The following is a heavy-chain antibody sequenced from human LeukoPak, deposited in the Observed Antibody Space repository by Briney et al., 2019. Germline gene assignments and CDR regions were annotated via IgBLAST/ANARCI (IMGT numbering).Heavy chain of an antibody. V-gene: IGHV3-21*01. CDR3: ARDPPLGSCSTISCPHLDY. CDR1: GFTFSRYS. CDR2: ISSSSSFI. D-gene: IGHD2-2*01. J-gene: IGHJ4*02. Sequence: GGSLRLSCAASGFTFSRYSMNWVRQAPGKGLEWVSSISSSSSFIYYADSVKGRFTISRDNAKNSLYLQMNSLRAGDTPVYYCARDPPLGSCSTISCPHLDYWGQGTLVTVSS.